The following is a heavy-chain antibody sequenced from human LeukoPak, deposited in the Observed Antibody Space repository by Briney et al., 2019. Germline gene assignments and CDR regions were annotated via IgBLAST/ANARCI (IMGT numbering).Heavy chain of an antibody. J-gene: IGHJ4*02. CDR1: GGSFSGYY. CDR2: INHSGST. CDR3: ARVLEGQWQIVDY. Sequence: SETLSLTCAVYGGSFSGYYWSWIRQPPGKGLEWIGEINHSGSTNYNPSLKSRVTISVDTSKNQFSLKLSSVTAADTAVYYCARVLEGQWQIVDYWGQGTLVTVSS. V-gene: IGHV4-34*01. D-gene: IGHD6-19*01.